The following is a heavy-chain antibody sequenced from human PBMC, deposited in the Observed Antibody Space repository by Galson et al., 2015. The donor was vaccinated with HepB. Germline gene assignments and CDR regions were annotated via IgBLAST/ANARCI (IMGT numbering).Heavy chain of an antibody. CDR3: ATGPVIYGGNGFLTY. D-gene: IGHD4-23*01. J-gene: IGHJ4*02. CDR2: FDPEDGET. Sequence: SVKVSCKVSGYTLTELSMHWVRQAPGKGLEWMGGFDPEDGETIYAQKFQGRVTMTEDTSTDTAYMELSSLRSEDTAVYYCATGPVIYGGNGFLTYWGQGTLVTVSS. CDR1: GYTLTELS. V-gene: IGHV1-24*01.